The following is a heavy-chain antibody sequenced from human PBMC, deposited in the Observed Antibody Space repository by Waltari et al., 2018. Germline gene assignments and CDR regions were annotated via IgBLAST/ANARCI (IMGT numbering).Heavy chain of an antibody. CDR3: ARGPGPYY. J-gene: IGHJ4*02. CDR2: ISGSADST. V-gene: IGHV3-23*01. CDR1: GFTFSSYA. Sequence: EVQLLESGGGLVQPGGSLRLSCAASGFTFSSYAMSWVRQAPGKGLEWVSLISGSADSTYYSDSVKGRFTISRDNSKNMLYLQMSSLRAEDTAVYYCARGPGPYYWGQGTLVTVSS.